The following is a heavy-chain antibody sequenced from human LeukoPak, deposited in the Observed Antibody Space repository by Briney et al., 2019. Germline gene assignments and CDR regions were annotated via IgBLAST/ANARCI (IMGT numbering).Heavy chain of an antibody. J-gene: IGHJ4*02. CDR3: AKLPWSGYYYFDY. D-gene: IGHD3-3*01. Sequence: GGSLRLSCVASGLTFSDYWMSWVRQAPGKGLEWVASIKPDGSDKYFVDSVKGRFTISRDNSKNTLYLQMNSLRAEDTAVYYCAKLPWSGYYYFDYWGQGTLVTVSS. CDR2: IKPDGSDK. CDR1: GLTFSDYW. V-gene: IGHV3-7*03.